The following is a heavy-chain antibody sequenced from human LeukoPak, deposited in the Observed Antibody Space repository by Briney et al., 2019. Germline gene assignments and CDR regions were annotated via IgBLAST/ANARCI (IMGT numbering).Heavy chain of an antibody. Sequence: ASVKVSCKASGYTFTSYGISWVRQAPGQGLEWMGWISAYNGNTNYAQKLQGRVTMTTDTSTSTAYMELRSLRSDDTAVYYCARDRRIAAAGKMGNLDYWGQGTLVTASS. CDR3: ARDRRIAAAGKMGNLDY. J-gene: IGHJ4*02. CDR2: ISAYNGNT. V-gene: IGHV1-18*01. CDR1: GYTFTSYG. D-gene: IGHD6-13*01.